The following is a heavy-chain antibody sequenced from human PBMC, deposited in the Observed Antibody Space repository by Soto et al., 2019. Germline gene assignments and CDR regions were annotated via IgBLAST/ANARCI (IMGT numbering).Heavy chain of an antibody. Sequence: SETLSLTCAVSGGSISSSNWWSWVRQAPGKGLEWIGEIYHSGSTNYNPSLKSRVTISVDKSKNQFSLKLSSVTAADTAVYYCSRVRGSYYYGMDVWGQGTTVTIS. CDR1: GGSISSSNW. D-gene: IGHD3-16*01. CDR3: SRVRGSYYYGMDV. J-gene: IGHJ6*02. CDR2: IYHSGST. V-gene: IGHV4-4*02.